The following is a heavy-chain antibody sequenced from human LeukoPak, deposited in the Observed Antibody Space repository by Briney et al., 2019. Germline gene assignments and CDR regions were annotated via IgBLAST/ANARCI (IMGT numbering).Heavy chain of an antibody. J-gene: IGHJ6*02. CDR1: GLTFSSHA. D-gene: IGHD3-10*01. CDR3: AKYFYDYSYYGMDV. Sequence: GRSLRLSCAASGLTFSSHAMSWVSQAPGKGLDCVSTISGSRGSTDSADSVKGRFTISRDNSKNTVYLQMNSLRAEDTAVYYCAKYFYDYSYYGMDVWGQGTTVTVSS. CDR2: ISGSRGST. V-gene: IGHV3-23*01.